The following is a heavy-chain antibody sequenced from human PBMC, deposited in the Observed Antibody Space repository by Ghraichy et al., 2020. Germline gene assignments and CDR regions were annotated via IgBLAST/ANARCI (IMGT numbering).Heavy chain of an antibody. J-gene: IGHJ4*02. Sequence: ASVKVSCKASGYTFTGYYMHWVRQAPGQGLEWMGWINPNSGGTNYALKFQGRVTMTRDTSISTAYMELSRLRSDDTAVYYCARGLRAISRGVVPAALPGDYWGQGTLVTVSS. CDR3: ARGLRAISRGVVPAALPGDY. D-gene: IGHD2-2*01. CDR1: GYTFTGYY. V-gene: IGHV1-2*02. CDR2: INPNSGGT.